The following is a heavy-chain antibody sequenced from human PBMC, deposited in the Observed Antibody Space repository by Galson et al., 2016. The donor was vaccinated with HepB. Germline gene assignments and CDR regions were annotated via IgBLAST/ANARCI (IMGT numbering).Heavy chain of an antibody. V-gene: IGHV3-7*01. CDR1: GFTFSDYW. Sequence: SLRLSCAAAGFTFSDYWMIWVRQAPGKGLECVAIIKEDGSYKDYADSVKCRFTISRDNTENSVFLQMNSLRGEDTAVYYCVRSTFSWGQGTLVTVSS. CDR2: IKEDGSYK. J-gene: IGHJ4*02. CDR3: VRSTFS.